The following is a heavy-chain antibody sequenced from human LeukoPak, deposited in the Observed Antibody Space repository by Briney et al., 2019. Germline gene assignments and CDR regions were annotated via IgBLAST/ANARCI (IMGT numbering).Heavy chain of an antibody. J-gene: IGHJ4*01. Sequence: PGGSLRLSCAASGFTFSSYSMNWVRQAPGKGLEWVSSISSSSSYIYYADSVKGRFTISRDNAKNSLYLQMNSLRAEDTAVYYCASVPLGHRGYFDYWGHGTLVTVSS. CDR3: ASVPLGHRGYFDY. CDR2: ISSSSSYI. V-gene: IGHV3-21*01. CDR1: GFTFSSYS. D-gene: IGHD2-2*01.